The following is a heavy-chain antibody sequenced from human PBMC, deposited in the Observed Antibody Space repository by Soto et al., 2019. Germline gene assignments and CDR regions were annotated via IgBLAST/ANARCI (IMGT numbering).Heavy chain of an antibody. CDR3: AKDRMIGYCSSTSCPGDAFGI. CDR2: ISGSGGST. D-gene: IGHD2-2*01. V-gene: IGHV3-23*01. CDR1: GFTFSSYA. J-gene: IGHJ3*02. Sequence: GGSLRLSCAASGFTFSSYAMSWVRQAPGKGLEWVSAISGSGGSTYYADSVKGRFTISRDNSKNTLYLQMNSLRAEDTAVYYCAKDRMIGYCSSTSCPGDAFGIWGQGTMVIVSS.